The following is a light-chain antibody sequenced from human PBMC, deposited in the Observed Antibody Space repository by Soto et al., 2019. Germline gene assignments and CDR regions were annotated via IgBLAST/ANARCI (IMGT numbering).Light chain of an antibody. Sequence: QLVLTQPPSVSGAPGQRVTISCTGSSSNIGAGYDVHWYQQLPGTAPKLLIYANGNRPSGVPDRFSGSKSGTSASLAITGLQAEDEADYYCQSYDRSLSGYVLGTGTKVTVL. CDR2: ANG. CDR1: SSNIGAGYD. V-gene: IGLV1-40*01. J-gene: IGLJ1*01. CDR3: QSYDRSLSGYV.